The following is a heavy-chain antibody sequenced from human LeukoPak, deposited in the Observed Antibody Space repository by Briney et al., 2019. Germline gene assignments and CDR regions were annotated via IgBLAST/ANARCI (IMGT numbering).Heavy chain of an antibody. V-gene: IGHV1-2*02. D-gene: IGHD4-11*01. J-gene: IGHJ4*02. CDR2: INPNSGGT. Sequence: ASVKVSCKASGYTFTGYYMHWVRQAPGQGLEWMGWINPNSGGTNYSQKFQGRVTITRDTSASTAYMELSSLRSEDTAVYYCARGLPTADYWGQGTLVTVSS. CDR3: ARGLPTADY. CDR1: GYTFTGYY.